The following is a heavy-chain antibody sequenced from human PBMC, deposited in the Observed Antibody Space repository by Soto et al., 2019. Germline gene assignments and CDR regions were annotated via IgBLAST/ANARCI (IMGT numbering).Heavy chain of an antibody. D-gene: IGHD3-10*01. V-gene: IGHV3-21*01. J-gene: IGHJ5*02. CDR2: ISPSSSYT. Sequence: EVQLVESGGGLVKPGGSLRLSCTASGFTFSVYSMDWVRQAPGKGLEWVASISPSSSYTYYGDSVKGRFTTSRDNAKNSVYLQMNSLRAEDTAVYYCAFAIISPEGSLDPWGQGALVTVSS. CDR1: GFTFSVYS. CDR3: AFAIISPEGSLDP.